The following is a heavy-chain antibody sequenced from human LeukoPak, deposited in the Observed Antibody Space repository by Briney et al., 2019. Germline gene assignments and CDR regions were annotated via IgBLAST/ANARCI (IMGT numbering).Heavy chain of an antibody. Sequence: ESSETLSLTCTVSGGSISSYYWSWIRQPPGKGLEWIGYVDHTGSTNFNPSLNGRVSISRDTSENLFSLRLRSVTAADTAVYFCARGRVSSSTWYSTYYYYFYMDVWGKGTTVTVSS. D-gene: IGHD4-11*01. CDR2: VDHTGST. V-gene: IGHV4-59*01. CDR3: ARGRVSSSTWYSTYYYYFYMDV. J-gene: IGHJ6*03. CDR1: GGSISSYY.